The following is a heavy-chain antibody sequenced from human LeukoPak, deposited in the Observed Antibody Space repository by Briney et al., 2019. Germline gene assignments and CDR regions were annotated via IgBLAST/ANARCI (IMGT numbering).Heavy chain of an antibody. CDR2: VRYDGSQK. CDR1: GFTFSSYD. V-gene: IGHV3-30*02. Sequence: PGGSLRLSCAASGFTFSSYDMYWVRQAPGKGLDWVAFVRYDGSQKYYADSVKGRFTLSRDNSKNTLYLQMNSLRAEDTAVYYCAKDSRRYYDILPDFDYWGQGTLVTVSS. J-gene: IGHJ4*02. CDR3: AKDSRRYYDILPDFDY. D-gene: IGHD3-9*01.